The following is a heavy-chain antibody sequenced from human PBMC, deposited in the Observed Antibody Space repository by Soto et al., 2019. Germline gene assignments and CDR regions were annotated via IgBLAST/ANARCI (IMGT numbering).Heavy chain of an antibody. CDR3: ARGVSSGWFDY. CDR1: GGTFSGYG. D-gene: IGHD6-19*01. Sequence: QVQLVQSGAEVKKPGSSVKVSCRASGGTFSGYGFIWVRQAPGQGLEWMGGIISIFGTPYYAQKFQGRVTISADESTSTAYMEVSSLRREDTAVYFCARGVSSGWFDYWGQVTLVTVSS. CDR2: IISIFGTP. V-gene: IGHV1-69*01. J-gene: IGHJ4*02.